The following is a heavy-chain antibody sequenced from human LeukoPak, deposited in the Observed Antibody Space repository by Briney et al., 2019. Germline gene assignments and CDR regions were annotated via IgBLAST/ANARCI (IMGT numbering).Heavy chain of an antibody. CDR2: ISSTSSSI. CDR1: GFTFSTYS. D-gene: IGHD3-10*01. Sequence: GGSLRLSCAASGFTFSTYSMNWVRQAPGKGLEWVSSISSTSSSIYYADSVNGRFTISRDNAKNSLYLQMTSPRAEDTAVYYCARYLGELDSRLVYWGQGTLVTVSS. V-gene: IGHV3-21*01. J-gene: IGHJ4*02. CDR3: ARYLGELDSRLVY.